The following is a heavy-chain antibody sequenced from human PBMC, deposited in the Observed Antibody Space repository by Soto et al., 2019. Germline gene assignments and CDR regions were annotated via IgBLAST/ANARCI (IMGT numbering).Heavy chain of an antibody. J-gene: IGHJ3*02. V-gene: IGHV3-15*07. D-gene: IGHD6-13*01. CDR2: IKTKTDGGTT. CDR1: GFTFSNAW. CDR3: TTTQYSSTWSDAFDI. Sequence: GGSLRLSCAASGFTFSNAWMNWFRQAPGKGLEWVGRIKTKTDGGTTDYAAPVRGRFAISRDDSKNMLYLQMNSLKTEDTAVYYCTTTQYSSTWSDAFDIWGQGTVVTVSS.